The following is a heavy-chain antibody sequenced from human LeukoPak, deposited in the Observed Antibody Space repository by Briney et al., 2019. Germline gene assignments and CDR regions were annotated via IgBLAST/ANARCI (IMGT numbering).Heavy chain of an antibody. D-gene: IGHD1-20*01. Sequence: PGGPLTLPCSPSGLTYSYYVMIWMRQPPAKGLEWVSYIDTSGTSLYYRDSVQGRFTISRDNAKNSLYLQMDSMRVEDTAVYYCARAAYNWNWGQGVLVAVSS. CDR3: ARAAYNWN. V-gene: IGHV3-11*01. J-gene: IGHJ4*02. CDR1: GLTYSYYV. CDR2: IDTSGTSL.